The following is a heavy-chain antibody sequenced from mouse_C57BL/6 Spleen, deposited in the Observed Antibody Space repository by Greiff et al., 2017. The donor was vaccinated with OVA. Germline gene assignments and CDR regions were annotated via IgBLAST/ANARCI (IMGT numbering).Heavy chain of an antibody. Sequence: VQLQQSGAELVMPGASVKLSCKASGYTFTSYWMHWVKQRPGQGLEWIGEIDPSDSYTNYNQKFKGKSTLTEDKSSSTAYMQLSSLTSEDSAVYYCARWGEGDYWGQGTTLTVSS. CDR1: GYTFTSYW. V-gene: IGHV1-69*01. CDR2: IDPSDSYT. J-gene: IGHJ2*01. CDR3: ARWGEGDY.